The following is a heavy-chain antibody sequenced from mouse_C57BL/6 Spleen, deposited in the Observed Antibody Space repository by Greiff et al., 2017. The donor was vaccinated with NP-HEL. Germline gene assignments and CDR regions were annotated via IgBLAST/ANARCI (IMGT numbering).Heavy chain of an antibody. CDR2: ISDGGSYT. D-gene: IGHD1-3*01. CDR3: ARGKVPLLGDYFDY. V-gene: IGHV5-4*01. CDR1: GFTFSSYA. Sequence: EVQLVESGGGLVKPGGSLKLSCAASGFTFSSYAMSWVRQTPEKRLEWVATISDGGSYTYYPDNVKGRFTISRDNAKNNLYLQMSHLKSEDTAMYYCARGKVPLLGDYFDYWGQGTTLTVSS. J-gene: IGHJ2*01.